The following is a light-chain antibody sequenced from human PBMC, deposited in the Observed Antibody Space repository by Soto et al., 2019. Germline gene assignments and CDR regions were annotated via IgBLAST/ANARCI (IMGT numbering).Light chain of an antibody. Sequence: DIQMTQSPSSLSASVGESVTFTCRASQSISYSLNWFQQKPGKAPKGLIYAASSLPSGVPSRFSGSGSGTDFTLTINSLQREDFATYYCQESISNVCTFGPGTTVDIK. CDR3: QESISNVCT. CDR1: QSISYS. J-gene: IGKJ3*01. V-gene: IGKV1-39*01. CDR2: AAS.